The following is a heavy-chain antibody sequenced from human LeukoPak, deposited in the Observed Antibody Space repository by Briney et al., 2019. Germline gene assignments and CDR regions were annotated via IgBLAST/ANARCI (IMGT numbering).Heavy chain of an antibody. Sequence: PSETLSLTCTVSGYSISSGYYWGWIRQPPGEGLEWIGSIYHSGSTYYNPSLKSRVTISVDTSKNQFSLKLSSMTAADTAVYYCARVVAAAGNNWFDPWGQGTLVTVSS. J-gene: IGHJ5*02. D-gene: IGHD6-13*01. V-gene: IGHV4-38-2*02. CDR2: IYHSGST. CDR1: GYSISSGYY. CDR3: ARVVAAAGNNWFDP.